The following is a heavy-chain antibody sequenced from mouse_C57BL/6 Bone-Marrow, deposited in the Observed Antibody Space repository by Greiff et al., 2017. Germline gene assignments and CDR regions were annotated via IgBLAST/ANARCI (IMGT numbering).Heavy chain of an antibody. CDR1: GYTFTSYG. D-gene: IGHD2-3*01. J-gene: IGHJ3*01. V-gene: IGHV1-81*01. Sequence: VQRVESGAELARPGASVKLSCKASGYTFTSYGISWVKQRTGQGLEWIGEIYPRSGNTYYNEKFKGKATLTADKSSSTAYMELRSLTSEDSAVYFCARQGWLLLTWFAYWGQGTLVTVSA. CDR2: IYPRSGNT. CDR3: ARQGWLLLTWFAY.